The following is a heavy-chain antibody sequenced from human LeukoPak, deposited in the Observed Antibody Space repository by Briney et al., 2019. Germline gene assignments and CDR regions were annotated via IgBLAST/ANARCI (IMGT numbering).Heavy chain of an antibody. Sequence: PGGSLRLSCAASGFTFRNYWMTWVRQAPGKGLEWVANIKQDGSEKYYVDSVKGRFTISRDNAKNSLYLQMNSLRAEDTAVYYCAREKLPNYWGQGTLVTVSS. CDR3: AREKLPNY. CDR2: IKQDGSEK. V-gene: IGHV3-7*03. J-gene: IGHJ4*02. CDR1: GFTFRNYW. D-gene: IGHD2-15*01.